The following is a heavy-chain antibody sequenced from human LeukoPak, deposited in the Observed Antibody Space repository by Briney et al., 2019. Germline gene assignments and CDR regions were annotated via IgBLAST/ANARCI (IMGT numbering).Heavy chain of an antibody. CDR2: IIPILGIA. Sequence: GASVKVSCKASGGTFSSYTISWVRQAPGQGLEWMGRIIPILGIANYAQKFQGRVTITADKSTSTAYVELSSLRSEDTAVYYCARLEWELPLDYWGQGTLVTVSS. D-gene: IGHD1-26*01. V-gene: IGHV1-69*02. CDR1: GGTFSSYT. J-gene: IGHJ4*02. CDR3: ARLEWELPLDY.